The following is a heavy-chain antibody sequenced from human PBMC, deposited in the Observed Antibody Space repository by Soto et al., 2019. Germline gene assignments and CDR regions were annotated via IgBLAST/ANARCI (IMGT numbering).Heavy chain of an antibody. D-gene: IGHD3-3*01. Sequence: ASVKVSCKASGYTFTSYAMHWVRQAPGQRLEWMGWINAGNGNTKYSQKFQGRVTITRDTSASTAYMELSSLRSEDTAVYYCAXSGIIGGDDFWSGYHIPTFIDYYYGMDVWGQGTTVTSP. V-gene: IGHV1-3*01. J-gene: IGHJ6*02. CDR1: GYTFTSYA. CDR3: AXSGIIGGDDFWSGYHIPTFIDYYYGMDV. CDR2: INAGNGNT.